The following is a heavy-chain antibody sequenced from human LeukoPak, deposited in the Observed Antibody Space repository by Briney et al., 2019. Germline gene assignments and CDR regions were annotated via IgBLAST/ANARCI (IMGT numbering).Heavy chain of an antibody. CDR3: ASSEGYYDILTGFIDY. Sequence: PGGSLRLSCAASGFTFSSYEMNWVRQAPGKGLEWVSYITSSGSTIYYADAVKGRFTISRDNAKNSLYLQMNSLRAEDTAVYYCASSEGYYDILTGFIDYWGQGTLVTVSS. V-gene: IGHV3-48*03. J-gene: IGHJ4*02. D-gene: IGHD3-9*01. CDR1: GFTFSSYE. CDR2: ITSSGSTI.